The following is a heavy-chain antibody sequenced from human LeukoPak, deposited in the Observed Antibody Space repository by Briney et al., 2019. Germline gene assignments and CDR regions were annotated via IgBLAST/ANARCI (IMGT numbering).Heavy chain of an antibody. CDR3: ARLDIVVVPAPPSYAYYMDV. J-gene: IGHJ6*03. CDR1: GGSISSSNYY. D-gene: IGHD2-2*03. Sequence: PSETLSLTCTVSGGSISSSNYYWGWIRQPPGKGLEWIGSISYSGSTYYNPSLKSRVTLSVDTSKNQFSLKLSSVTAADTAVYYCARLDIVVVPAPPSYAYYMDVWGKGTTVTVSS. V-gene: IGHV4-39*07. CDR2: ISYSGST.